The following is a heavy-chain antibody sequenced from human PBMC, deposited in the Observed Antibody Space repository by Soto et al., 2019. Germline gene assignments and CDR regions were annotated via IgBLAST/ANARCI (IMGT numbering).Heavy chain of an antibody. Sequence: ASVKVSCKASGYTFTGYYLHWVRQAPGQGPEWVGKIDPDSGDTDQSQKFQGRVTLTRDTAIDTAYMELTRLTLDDTAIYYCARGPLEWGQGTLVTVSS. CDR2: IDPDSGDT. CDR3: ARGPLE. V-gene: IGHV1-2*02. CDR1: GYTFTGYY. J-gene: IGHJ4*02.